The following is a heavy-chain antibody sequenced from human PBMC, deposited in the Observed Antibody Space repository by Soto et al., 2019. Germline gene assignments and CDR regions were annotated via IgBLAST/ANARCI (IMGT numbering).Heavy chain of an antibody. J-gene: IGHJ6*02. CDR2: IYHSGST. CDR3: AGGYGGGGYYYYGMDV. Sequence: TSETLSLTCAVSGYSISSGYYWGWIRQPPGKGLEWIGSIYHSGSTYYNPSLKSRVTISVDTSKNQFSLKLSSVTAADTAVYYCAGGYGGGGYYYYGMDVWGQGTTVTVSS. CDR1: GYSISSGYY. V-gene: IGHV4-38-2*01. D-gene: IGHD2-15*01.